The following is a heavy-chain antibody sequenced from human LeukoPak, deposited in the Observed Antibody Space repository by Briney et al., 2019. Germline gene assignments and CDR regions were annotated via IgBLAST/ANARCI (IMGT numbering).Heavy chain of an antibody. CDR2: ISTYNGDT. J-gene: IGHJ5*02. CDR3: ARDWYCSGGSCYDRFDP. V-gene: IGHV1-18*01. Sequence: ASVKVSCKASGYTFTSYVVSWVRQAPGQGLEWMGWISTYNGDTNYAQKLQGRVTMTTDTSTSTAYMELGGLRSDDTAVYYCARDWYCSGGSCYDRFDPWGQGTLVTVSS. CDR1: GYTFTSYV. D-gene: IGHD2-15*01.